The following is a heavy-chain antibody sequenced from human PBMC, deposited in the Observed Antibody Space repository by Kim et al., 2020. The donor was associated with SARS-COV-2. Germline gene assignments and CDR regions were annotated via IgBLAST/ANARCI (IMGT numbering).Heavy chain of an antibody. J-gene: IGHJ4*01. Sequence: LKRRVTRSVDPSKNQFSLKLSSVTAADTAVYYCARGPAFTIFGVATHFDYWGQGTLVTVSS. V-gene: IGHV4-34*01. D-gene: IGHD3-3*01. CDR3: ARGPAFTIFGVATHFDY.